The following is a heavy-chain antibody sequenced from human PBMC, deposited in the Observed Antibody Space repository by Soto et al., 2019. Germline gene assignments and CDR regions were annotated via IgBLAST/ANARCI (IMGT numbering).Heavy chain of an antibody. D-gene: IGHD6-19*01. CDR3: ARVSGARGVY. CDR1: GGSISSYY. J-gene: IGHJ4*02. V-gene: IGHV4-59*01. Sequence: SETLSLTCTVSGGSISSYYWSWIRQPPGKGLEWIGYIYYSGSTNYNPSLKSRVTISVDTSKNQFSLKLSSVTAADTAVYYCARVSGARGVYWGQGTLATVSS. CDR2: IYYSGST.